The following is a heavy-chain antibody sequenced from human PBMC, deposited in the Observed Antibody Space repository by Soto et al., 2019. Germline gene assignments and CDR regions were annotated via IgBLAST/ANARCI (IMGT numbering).Heavy chain of an antibody. CDR2: ISGSGGST. D-gene: IGHD2-21*02. CDR3: ANLCGGDCSADY. J-gene: IGHJ4*02. Sequence: GGSLRLSCAASGFTFSSYAMSWVRQAPGKGLEWVSAISGSGGSTYYADSVKGRFTISRDNSKNTLYLQMNSLRAEDTAVYYCANLCGGDCSADYWGQGTLVTVSS. CDR1: GFTFSSYA. V-gene: IGHV3-23*01.